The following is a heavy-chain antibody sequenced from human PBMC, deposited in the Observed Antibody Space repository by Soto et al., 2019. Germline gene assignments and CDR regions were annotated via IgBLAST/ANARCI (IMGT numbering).Heavy chain of an antibody. CDR2: ISYDGSNK. D-gene: IGHD2-2*01. CDR3: ARARATLVLPAAVEY. CDR1: GFTFSSYA. V-gene: IGHV3-30-3*01. Sequence: QVQLVESGGGVVQPGRSLRLSCAASGFTFSSYAMHWVRQAPGKGLEWVAVISYDGSNKYYADSVKGRFTISRDNSKNTLYLQMNSLRAEDTAVYYCARARATLVLPAAVEYWGQGTLVTVSS. J-gene: IGHJ4*02.